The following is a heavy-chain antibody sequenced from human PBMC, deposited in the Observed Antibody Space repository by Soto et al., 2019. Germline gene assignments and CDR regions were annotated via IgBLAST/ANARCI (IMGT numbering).Heavy chain of an antibody. D-gene: IGHD3-9*01. Sequence: GGSLRLSCEVSGLSFSDHWMSWVRQVPGQGLEWVANIKDDGSDKYYMDSVKGRFTISRDNAKNLLYLQMNSLRAEDTAIYYCAKLWLRFFDYWGQGTLVTVSS. J-gene: IGHJ4*02. V-gene: IGHV3-7*03. CDR2: IKDDGSDK. CDR1: GLSFSDHW. CDR3: AKLWLRFFDY.